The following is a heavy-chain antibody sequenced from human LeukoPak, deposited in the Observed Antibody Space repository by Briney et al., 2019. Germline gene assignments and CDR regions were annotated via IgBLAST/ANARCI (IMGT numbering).Heavy chain of an antibody. CDR2: IYYTGST. D-gene: IGHD7-27*01. CDR3: ASRILGNDY. J-gene: IGHJ4*02. CDR1: GGSVSDYY. V-gene: IGHV4-59*02. Sequence: SETLSLTCTISGGSVSDYYWSWIRQSPGKGLEWIGYIYYTGSTTYNPSLKSRVTISADTSKNQFSLKLSSVTAADTAVYYCASRILGNDYWGQGTLVTVSS.